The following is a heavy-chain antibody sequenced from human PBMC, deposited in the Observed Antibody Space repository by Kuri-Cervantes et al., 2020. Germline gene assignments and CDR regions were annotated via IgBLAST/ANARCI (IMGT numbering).Heavy chain of an antibody. V-gene: IGHV3-30-3*01. CDR3: ARETPQYCSSTSCYYWDY. D-gene: IGHD2-2*01. J-gene: IGHJ4*02. CDR1: GFTFSSYA. Sequence: GESLKISCAASGFTFSSYAMHWVRQAPGKGLEWVAVISYDGSNKYYADSVKGRFTISRDNSKNTLYLQMNSLRAEDTAVYYCARETPQYCSSTSCYYWDYWGQGTLVTVSS. CDR2: ISYDGSNK.